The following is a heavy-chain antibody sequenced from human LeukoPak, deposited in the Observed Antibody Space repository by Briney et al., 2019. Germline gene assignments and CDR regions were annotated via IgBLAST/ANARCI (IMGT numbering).Heavy chain of an antibody. Sequence: GGSLRLSCAASGFTFRVYAMSWVRQAPGKGLEWVSRINDVGINKDYADSVKGRFTISRDNSKDTLYLQMNGLMADDTAIYYCIRGGKTQGVDFWGQGTLVTVSS. J-gene: IGHJ4*02. CDR3: IRGGKTQGVDF. D-gene: IGHD1-1*01. CDR1: GFTFRVYA. V-gene: IGHV3-23*01. CDR2: INDVGINK.